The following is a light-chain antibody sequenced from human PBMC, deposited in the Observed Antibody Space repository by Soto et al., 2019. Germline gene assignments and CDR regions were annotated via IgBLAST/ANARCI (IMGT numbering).Light chain of an antibody. Sequence: QSALTQPASVSGSPGQSLTISCTGTSSDVGTYNLVSWYQLHPGKAPKFIVYEDTKRPSGVSNRFSGSKSGNTASLTISGLQPEDEGDYYCCSYAGSHYYVIYGGGTKLTVL. CDR2: EDT. V-gene: IGLV2-23*01. CDR3: CSYAGSHYYVI. CDR1: SSDVGTYNL. J-gene: IGLJ2*01.